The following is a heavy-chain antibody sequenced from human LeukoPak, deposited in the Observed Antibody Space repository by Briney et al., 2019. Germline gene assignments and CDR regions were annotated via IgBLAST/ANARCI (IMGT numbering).Heavy chain of an antibody. CDR1: GDSISSGDYY. Sequence: SETLSLTCTVSGDSISSGDYYWSWIRQPAGKGLEWIGRISSSGSTNYNPSLKSRVTISVDTSKNQFSLKLSSVTAADTAVYYCARGGALHDYVWGSYRYTVIFDYWGQGTLVTVSS. CDR2: ISSSGST. J-gene: IGHJ4*02. CDR3: ARGGALHDYVWGSYRYTVIFDY. V-gene: IGHV4-61*02. D-gene: IGHD3-16*02.